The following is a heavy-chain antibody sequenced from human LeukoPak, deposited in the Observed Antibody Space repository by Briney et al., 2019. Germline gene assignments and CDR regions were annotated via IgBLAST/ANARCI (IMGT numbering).Heavy chain of an antibody. CDR3: ARDFYGYYDSSGYYHYFDY. Sequence: SVKVSCKASGYTFTGYYMQWVRQAPGQGLEWMGWINPNSGGTNYAQKFQGRVTMTRDTSISTAYMELSRLRSDDTAVYYCARDFYGYYDSSGYYHYFDYWGQGTLVTVSS. J-gene: IGHJ4*02. D-gene: IGHD3-22*01. V-gene: IGHV1-2*02. CDR2: INPNSGGT. CDR1: GYTFTGYY.